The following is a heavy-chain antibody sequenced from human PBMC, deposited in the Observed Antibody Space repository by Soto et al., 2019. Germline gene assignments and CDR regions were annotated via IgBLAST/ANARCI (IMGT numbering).Heavy chain of an antibody. CDR3: ARERGRYKYFDY. CDR2: INTYNGNI. J-gene: IGHJ4*02. V-gene: IGHV1-18*01. CDR1: GYTLASYG. D-gene: IGHD1-26*01. Sequence: QVQLVQSGAEVKKPGASVKVSCEVSGYTLASYGIRWARQAPGQGLEWMGWINTYNGNINYAQKFQGRVTMTTDTSTSTAYMELRSLRSDDTALYYCARERGRYKYFDYWGQGTLVTVSS.